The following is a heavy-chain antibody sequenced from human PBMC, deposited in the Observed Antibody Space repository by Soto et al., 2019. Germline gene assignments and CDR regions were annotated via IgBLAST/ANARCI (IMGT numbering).Heavy chain of an antibody. J-gene: IGHJ4*02. CDR1: GSTFSTYS. D-gene: IGHD1-26*01. CDR2: IIPLFGTA. Sequence: QVQLVQSGAEVKKPGSSVKVSCKTSGSTFSTYSIVWVRQAPGEGLEWMGGIIPLFGTANYAQKFQDRVTITADKSKNTAFMELSSLKSEDTAMYYCASSSGNNYGVGTNYYFDYWGQGTLVTVSS. CDR3: ASSSGNNYGVGTNYYFDY. V-gene: IGHV1-69*06.